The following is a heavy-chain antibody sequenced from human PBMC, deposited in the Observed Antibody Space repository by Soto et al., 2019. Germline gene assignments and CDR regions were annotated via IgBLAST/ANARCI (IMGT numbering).Heavy chain of an antibody. D-gene: IGHD6-13*01. CDR3: ARAGPGYSTSWYYVEY. Sequence: QLQLQESGSGLVEPSQTLSLTCAVSGGSISSGGYSWSWIRQPPGKGLEWIGYIYHSGNTHYSQALKRRVIISLDRSKNQFSLNLTSVTAADTAVYYCARAGPGYSTSWYYVEYWGQGILVTVSS. V-gene: IGHV4-30-2*01. J-gene: IGHJ4*02. CDR1: GGSISSGGYS. CDR2: IYHSGNT.